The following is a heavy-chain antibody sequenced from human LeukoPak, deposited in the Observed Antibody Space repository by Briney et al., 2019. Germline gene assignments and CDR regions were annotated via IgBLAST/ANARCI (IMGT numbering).Heavy chain of an antibody. CDR2: ISSSSSSYI. CDR1: GFTFSSYS. D-gene: IGHD6-13*01. J-gene: IGHJ5*02. CDR3: ARRGHSSSWYLDP. Sequence: PGGSLRLSCAASGFTFSSYSMNWVRQAPGKGLEWVSSISSSSSSYIYYADSVKGRFTISRDNAKNSLYLQMNSLRAEDTAVYYCARRGHSSSWYLDPWGQGTLVTVSS. V-gene: IGHV3-21*01.